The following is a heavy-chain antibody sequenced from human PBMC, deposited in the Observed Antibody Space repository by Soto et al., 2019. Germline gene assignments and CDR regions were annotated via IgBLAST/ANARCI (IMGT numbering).Heavy chain of an antibody. CDR2: ISYDGSNK. Sequence: GGSLRLSCAASGFTFSSYGMHWVRQAPGKGLEWVAVISYDGSNKYYADSVKGRFTISRDNSKNTLYLQMNSLRAEDTAVYYCAKGAGYSSSWYSDYWGQGTLVTVSS. CDR1: GFTFSSYG. V-gene: IGHV3-30*18. CDR3: AKGAGYSSSWYSDY. J-gene: IGHJ4*02. D-gene: IGHD6-13*01.